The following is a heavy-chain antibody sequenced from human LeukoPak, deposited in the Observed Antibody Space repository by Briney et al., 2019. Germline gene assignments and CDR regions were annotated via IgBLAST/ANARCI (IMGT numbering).Heavy chain of an antibody. Sequence: GGSLRLSCAASGFTFGIYEMNWVREAPGGGLEWVSYISSSGSTIYYSDSVKGRFTISRDNAQNSLYLQMNSLRAEDTAVYYCAKGDVSVTREFDYWGQGTLVTVSS. CDR3: AKGDVSVTREFDY. D-gene: IGHD7-27*01. CDR2: ISSSGSTI. CDR1: GFTFGIYE. J-gene: IGHJ4*02. V-gene: IGHV3-48*03.